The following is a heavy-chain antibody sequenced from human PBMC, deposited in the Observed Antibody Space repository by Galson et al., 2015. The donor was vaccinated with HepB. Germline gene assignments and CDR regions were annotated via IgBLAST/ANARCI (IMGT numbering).Heavy chain of an antibody. J-gene: IGHJ3*02. CDR3: ARFIAVAGSDAFDI. D-gene: IGHD6-19*01. Sequence: SLRLSCAASGFTFSSYSMNWVRQAPGKGLEWVSSISSSSSYIYYADSVKGRFTISRDNAKNSLYLQMNSLRAEDTAVYYCARFIAVAGSDAFDIWGQGTMVTVSS. CDR2: ISSSSSYI. CDR1: GFTFSSYS. V-gene: IGHV3-21*01.